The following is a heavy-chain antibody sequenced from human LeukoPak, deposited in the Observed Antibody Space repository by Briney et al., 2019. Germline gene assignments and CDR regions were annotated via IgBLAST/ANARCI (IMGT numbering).Heavy chain of an antibody. CDR2: ISSSGSTI. D-gene: IGHD3-10*01. CDR3: ARVELVRGVGTQPGNDY. CDR1: GFTFSK. V-gene: IGHV3-48*03. Sequence: GGSLRLSCAASGFTFSKMNWVRQAPGKGLEWVSYISSSGSTIYYADSVKGRFTISRDNAKNSLYLQMNSLRAEDTAVYYCARVELVRGVGTQPGNDYWGQGTLVTVSS. J-gene: IGHJ4*02.